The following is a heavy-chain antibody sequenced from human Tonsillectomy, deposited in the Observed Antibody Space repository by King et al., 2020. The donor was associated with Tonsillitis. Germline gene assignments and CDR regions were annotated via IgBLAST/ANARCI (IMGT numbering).Heavy chain of an antibody. CDR2: IKSKTDGGTR. V-gene: IGHV3-15*01. CDR1: GFTFSNAW. CDR3: TTPYYYYGMDV. Sequence: VQLVESGGNLVKPGGSLRLSCAASGFTFSNAWMSWVRQAPGKGLEWVGRIKSKTDGGTRDYAAPVKGRFTISRDDSKYTRYLQMNSLKIEDTAVYYCTTPYYYYGMDVWGQGTTVTVSS. J-gene: IGHJ6*02.